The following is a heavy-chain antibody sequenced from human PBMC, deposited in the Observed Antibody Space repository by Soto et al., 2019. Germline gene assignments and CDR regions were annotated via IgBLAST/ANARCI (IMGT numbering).Heavy chain of an antibody. V-gene: IGHV1-69*13. D-gene: IGHD3-3*01. J-gene: IGHJ4*02. CDR3: AREDFWSGYYTRGYYFDY. CDR1: GGTFSSYA. Sequence: ASVTVSCKASGGTFSSYAICWVRQAPGQGLEWMGGIIPIFGTANYAQKFQGRVTITADESTSTAYMELSSLRSEDTAVYYCAREDFWSGYYTRGYYFDYWGQGTLVTVSS. CDR2: IIPIFGTA.